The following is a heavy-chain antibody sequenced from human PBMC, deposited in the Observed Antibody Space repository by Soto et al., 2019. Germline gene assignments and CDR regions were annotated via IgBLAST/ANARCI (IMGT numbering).Heavy chain of an antibody. CDR3: ARLIPVATINDAFDI. J-gene: IGHJ3*02. CDR2: IIPILGIA. CDR1: GGTFSSYT. Sequence: QVQLVQSGAEVKKPGSSVKVSCKASGGTFSSYTISWVRQAPGQGLEWMGRIIPILGIANYAQKFQGRVTITANKSTNTAYMELSSLRSEDTAVYYCARLIPVATINDAFDIWGQGTMVTVSS. V-gene: IGHV1-69*02.